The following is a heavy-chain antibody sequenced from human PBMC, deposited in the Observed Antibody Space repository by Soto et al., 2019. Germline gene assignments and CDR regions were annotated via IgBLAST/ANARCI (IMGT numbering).Heavy chain of an antibody. CDR2: VSYSGST. CDR1: GGAIGGYY. J-gene: IGHJ3*02. CDR3: ARASYYYDSSGPLGAFDI. Sequence: SETLSLTCSLSGGAIGGYYWSWIRQPPGKALGWIGYVSYSGSTDYHPSLKSRVSISVDRSKNQFSLKLSSVTAADTAVYYCARASYYYDSSGPLGAFDIWGQGTMVTVSS. D-gene: IGHD3-22*01. V-gene: IGHV4-59*12.